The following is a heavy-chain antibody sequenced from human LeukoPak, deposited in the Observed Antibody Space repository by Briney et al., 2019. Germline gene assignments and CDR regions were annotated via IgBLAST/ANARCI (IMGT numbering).Heavy chain of an antibody. CDR1: GGSISSGGYY. Sequence: PSETLSLTCTVSGGSISSGGYYWSWIRQPPGKGLEWIGSIYYSGSTYYNPSLKSRVTISVDTSKNQFSLKLSSVTAADTAVYYCARQFYSPWTNWFDPWGQGTLVTVSS. J-gene: IGHJ5*02. V-gene: IGHV4-39*01. CDR2: IYYSGST. D-gene: IGHD2-21*01. CDR3: ARQFYSPWTNWFDP.